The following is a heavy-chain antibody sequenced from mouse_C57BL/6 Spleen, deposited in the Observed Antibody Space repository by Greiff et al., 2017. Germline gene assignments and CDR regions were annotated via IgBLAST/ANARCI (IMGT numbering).Heavy chain of an antibody. CDR1: GFTFSDYY. Sequence: EVKLMESEGGLVQPGSSMKLSCTASGFTFSDYYMAWVRQVPEKGLEWVANINYDGSSTYYLDSLKSRFIISRDNAKNILYLQMSSLKSEDTATYYCARDREWSYFDYWGQGTTLTVSS. CDR2: INYDGSST. D-gene: IGHD1-3*01. CDR3: ARDREWSYFDY. J-gene: IGHJ2*01. V-gene: IGHV5-16*01.